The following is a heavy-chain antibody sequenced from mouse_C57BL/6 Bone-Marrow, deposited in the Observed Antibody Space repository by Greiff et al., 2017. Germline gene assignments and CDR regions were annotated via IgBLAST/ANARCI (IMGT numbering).Heavy chain of an antibody. CDR2: INYDGSST. V-gene: IGHV5-16*01. CDR1: GFTFSDYY. CDR3: ARFHYDYPYFDV. Sequence: EVTLMESEGGLVQPGSSMKLSCTASGFTFSDYYMAWVRQVPEKGLEWVANINYDGSSTYYLDSLKSRFIISRDNAKNILYLQMSSLKSEDTATYYCARFHYDYPYFDVWGTGTTVTVSS. D-gene: IGHD2-4*01. J-gene: IGHJ1*03.